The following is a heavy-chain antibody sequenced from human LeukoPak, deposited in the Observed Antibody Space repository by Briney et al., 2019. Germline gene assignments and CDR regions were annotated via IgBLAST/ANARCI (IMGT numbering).Heavy chain of an antibody. CDR2: ISSSSSYI. Sequence: PGGSLRLSCAASGFTFSSYSMNWVRQAPGKGLEWVSSISSSSSYIYYADSMKGRFTISRDNAKNSLYLQMNSLRAEDTAVYYCARGGIAAAGGIDYWGQGTLVTVSS. V-gene: IGHV3-21*01. J-gene: IGHJ4*02. D-gene: IGHD6-13*01. CDR1: GFTFSSYS. CDR3: ARGGIAAAGGIDY.